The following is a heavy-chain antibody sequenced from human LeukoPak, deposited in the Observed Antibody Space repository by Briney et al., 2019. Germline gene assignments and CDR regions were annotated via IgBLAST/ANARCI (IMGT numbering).Heavy chain of an antibody. D-gene: IGHD3-22*01. CDR3: ASSSDTSGPDY. Sequence: GGSLRLSCAASGFTFSTYSMNWVRQAPGKGLEWVSYISSGSSTIYYADSVKGRFTISRDNAKNSLYLQVNSLRADDTAVYYCASSSDTSGPDYWGQGTLVTVSS. CDR2: ISSGSSTI. V-gene: IGHV3-48*04. J-gene: IGHJ4*02. CDR1: GFTFSTYS.